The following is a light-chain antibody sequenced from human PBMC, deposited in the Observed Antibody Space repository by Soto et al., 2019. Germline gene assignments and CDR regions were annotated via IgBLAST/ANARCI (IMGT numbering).Light chain of an antibody. V-gene: IGLV2-8*01. CDR2: EVV. CDR1: KNDIGVYDF. CDR3: KSYAGSNTYV. Sequence: QSVRTHPPSGSWSPGQSVTICCTGTKNDIGVYDFVSWYQHHPGKAPRLIIYEVVQRPSGVPDRFSGSKSGNTASLTVSGLQAADEADYFCKSYAGSNTYVFGSGTKVTVL. J-gene: IGLJ1*01.